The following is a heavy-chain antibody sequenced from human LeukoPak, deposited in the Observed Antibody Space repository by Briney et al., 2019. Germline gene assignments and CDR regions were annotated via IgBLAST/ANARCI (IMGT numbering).Heavy chain of an antibody. V-gene: IGHV4-39*01. CDR2: IYYSGST. D-gene: IGHD2-8*01. CDR3: ARDLVPFNGIYDPFAI. CDR1: GGSISSSSYY. Sequence: PSETLSLTCTVSGGSISSSSYYWGWIRQPPGKGLEWIGSIYYSGSTYYNPSLKSRVTISVDTSKNQFSLKLSSVTAADTAVYYCARDLVPFNGIYDPFAIWGQGTMVTVSS. J-gene: IGHJ3*02.